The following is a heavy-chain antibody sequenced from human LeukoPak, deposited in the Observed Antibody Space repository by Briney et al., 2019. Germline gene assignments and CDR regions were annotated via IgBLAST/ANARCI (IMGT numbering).Heavy chain of an antibody. V-gene: IGHV1-18*01. CDR3: ARESHVTREDS. CDR1: GYTYTRYG. J-gene: IGHJ4*02. Sequence: GASVTVSCKASGYTYTRYGISRVRQAPGQGLDWVGWISANNGDTDYAQKFQARVTMTTDTSTSTAYMELRSLRSDDTAVYYCARESHVTREDSWGQGTLVTVSS. CDR2: ISANNGDT. D-gene: IGHD1-26*01.